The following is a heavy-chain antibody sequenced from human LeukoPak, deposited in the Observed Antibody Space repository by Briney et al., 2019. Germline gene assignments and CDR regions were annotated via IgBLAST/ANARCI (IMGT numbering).Heavy chain of an antibody. CDR1: GGSFSGYY. D-gene: IGHD3-9*01. CDR3: ARGLRYFDWLLGHDAFDI. Sequence: SETLSLTCAVYGGSFSGYYWSWIRQPPGKGLEWIGEINRSGSTNYNPSLKSRVTISVDTSKNQFSLKLSSVTAADTAVYYCARGLRYFDWLLGHDAFDIWGQGTMVTVSS. V-gene: IGHV4-34*01. CDR2: INRSGST. J-gene: IGHJ3*02.